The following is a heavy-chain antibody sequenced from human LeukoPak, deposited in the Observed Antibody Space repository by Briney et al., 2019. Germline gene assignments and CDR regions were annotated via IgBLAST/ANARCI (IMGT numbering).Heavy chain of an antibody. CDR2: INHSGST. J-gene: IGHJ2*01. CDR3: ATGPCSTSCPYWYFVL. D-gene: IGHD2-2*01. Sequence: SETLSHTCAVYGGSFSGYYWSWIRQPPGKGLEWIGEINHSGSTNYNPSLKSRVTISVDTSKNQFSLKLSSVTAADTAVYYCATGPCSTSCPYWYFVLWGRGTLVTVSS. CDR1: GGSFSGYY. V-gene: IGHV4-34*01.